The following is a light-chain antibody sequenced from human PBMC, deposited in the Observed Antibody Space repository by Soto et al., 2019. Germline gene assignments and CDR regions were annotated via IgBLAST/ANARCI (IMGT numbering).Light chain of an antibody. CDR3: QSYDSSRSGSV. J-gene: IGLJ2*01. V-gene: IGLV1-40*01. Sequence: QSVLTQPPSVSGAPGRRVTISCTGSRSNIGAGFDVHWYQHLPGTAPKLLIYGNKNRPSGVPDRFSGSKSGTSASLAITGLQAEDEADYYCQSYDSSRSGSVFGGGTKLTVL. CDR2: GNK. CDR1: RSNIGAGFD.